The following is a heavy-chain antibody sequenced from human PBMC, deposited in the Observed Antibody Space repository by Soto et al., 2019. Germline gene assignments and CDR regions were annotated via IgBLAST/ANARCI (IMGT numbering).Heavy chain of an antibody. J-gene: IGHJ4*02. V-gene: IGHV2-5*02. CDR2: IYWDNDK. CDR1: GFSLSTTGVG. Sequence: QITLKESGPTLVKPTQPLTLTCSFSGFSLSTTGVGVGWIRQSPGKALEWLAIIYWDNDKRYSPSLKSRVTITKDPSKNQVVLTVTNMDPVDTGTYYCARSLWFGELHWGQGALVTVSS. D-gene: IGHD3-10*01. CDR3: ARSLWFGELH.